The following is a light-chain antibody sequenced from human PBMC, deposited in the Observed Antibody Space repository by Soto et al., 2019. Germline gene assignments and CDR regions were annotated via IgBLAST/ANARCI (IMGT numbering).Light chain of an antibody. CDR3: MQHTDFPIT. CDR2: ALS. Sequence: EIVLTQTPLSLPVTPGEPASISCRSSQSLLDTDDGSTYLDWYLQRPGRSPQLLIYALSSRASGVPDRFSGSGSDTEFTLRISRVETEDGGVEYCMQHTDFPITFGQGTRLDIK. CDR1: QSLLDTDDGSTY. V-gene: IGKV2-40*01. J-gene: IGKJ5*01.